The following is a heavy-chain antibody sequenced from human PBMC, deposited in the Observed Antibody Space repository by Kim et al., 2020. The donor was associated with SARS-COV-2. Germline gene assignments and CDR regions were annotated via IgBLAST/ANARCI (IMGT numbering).Heavy chain of an antibody. V-gene: IGHV3-21*04. D-gene: IGHD6-19*01. CDR3: AGHYTRGQLVLGELAVAGNLRGMREKYYYYGMDV. J-gene: IGHJ6*02. CDR2: ISSSSSYI. CDR1: GFTFSSYS. Sequence: GGSLRLSCAASGFTFSSYSMNWVRQAPGKGLEWVSSISSSSSYIYYADSVKGRFTISRDNAKNSLYLQMNSLRAEDTAVYYCAGHYTRGQLVLGELAVAGNLRGMREKYYYYGMDVWGQGTTVTVSS.